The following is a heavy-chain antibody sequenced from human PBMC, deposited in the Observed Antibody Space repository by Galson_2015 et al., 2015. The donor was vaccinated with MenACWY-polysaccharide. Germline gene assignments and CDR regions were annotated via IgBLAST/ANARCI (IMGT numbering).Heavy chain of an antibody. CDR1: GFSLRTTGL. Sequence: LVKPTQTLALTCTFSGFSLRTTGLGVSWIRQPPGKGLEWIGYIYYSGTTNYNPSLKSRVTISVDTSKNQFSLRLSSVTAADTAVYYCARLWGSGNYEKFDYWGQGTLVTVSS. CDR3: ARLWGSGNYEKFDY. V-gene: IGHV4-59*08. CDR2: IYYSGTT. J-gene: IGHJ4*02. D-gene: IGHD1-26*01.